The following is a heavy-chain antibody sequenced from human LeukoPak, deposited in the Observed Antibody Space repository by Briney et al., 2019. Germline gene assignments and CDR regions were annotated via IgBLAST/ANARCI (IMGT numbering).Heavy chain of an antibody. CDR2: IWYDGSNK. J-gene: IGHJ6*02. V-gene: IGHV3-33*01. CDR1: GFTFSSYG. D-gene: IGHD5-12*01. CDR3: AREYPRRWLQSDYYYYGMDV. Sequence: PGGSLRPSCAASGFTFSSYGMHWVRQAPGKGLEWVAVIWYDGSNKYYADSVKGRFTISRDNSKNTLYLQMNSLRAEDTAVYYCAREYPRRWLQSDYYYYGMDVWGQGTTVTVSS.